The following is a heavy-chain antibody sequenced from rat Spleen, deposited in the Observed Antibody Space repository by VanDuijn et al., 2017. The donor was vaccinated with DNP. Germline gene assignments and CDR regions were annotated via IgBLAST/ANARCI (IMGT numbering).Heavy chain of an antibody. V-gene: IGHV4-2*01. CDR2: IKKDSSTI. CDR1: GFNFNDYW. Sequence: EVKLVESGGGLVQPGRSLKLSCAASGFNFNDYWMAWVRQAPGKGLDWIGEIKKDSSTINYTPSLKDKFTISRDNAQNTLYLQMGNLGSEDTAIYYCARWALHTTGLDYAMDAWGQGTSVTVSS. J-gene: IGHJ4*01. D-gene: IGHD1-9*01. CDR3: ARWALHTTGLDYAMDA.